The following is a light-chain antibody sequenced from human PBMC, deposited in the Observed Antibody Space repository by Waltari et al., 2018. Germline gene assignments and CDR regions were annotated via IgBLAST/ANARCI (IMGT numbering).Light chain of an antibody. CDR2: GNN. CDR1: SSNIGAPYD. V-gene: IGLV1-40*01. CDR3: QSYDSSLSGVV. Sequence: QSVLTQPPSVSGAPGQRVTISCTGSSSNIGAPYDVPWYRHLPGTAPRLLIYGNNHRPSGGPDRFSGSNSGTSASLAITGLQAEDEADYYCQSYDSSLSGVVFGGGTKLTVL. J-gene: IGLJ2*01.